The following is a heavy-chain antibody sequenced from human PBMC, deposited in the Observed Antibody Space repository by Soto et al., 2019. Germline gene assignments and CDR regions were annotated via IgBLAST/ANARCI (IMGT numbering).Heavy chain of an antibody. V-gene: IGHV1-69*01. D-gene: IGHD5-18*01. CDR1: GGTFSSYA. CDR3: EHLTEGYGSSCFDY. J-gene: IGHJ4*02. CDR2: IIPIFGTA. Sequence: QVQLVQSGAEVKKPGSSVKVSCKASGGTFSSYAISWVRQAPGQGLEWMGGIIPIFGTANYAQKFQGRVTITADESTSTAYMELSSLRSEDTAVYYCEHLTEGYGSSCFDYWGQGSLVTVSS.